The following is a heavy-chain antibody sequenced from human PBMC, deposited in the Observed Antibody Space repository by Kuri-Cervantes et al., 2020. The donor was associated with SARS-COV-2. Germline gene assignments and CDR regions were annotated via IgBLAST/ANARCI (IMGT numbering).Heavy chain of an antibody. V-gene: IGHV3-23*03. CDR2: IYSGGSST. D-gene: IGHD3-9*01. CDR1: GFTFSSYA. Sequence: GGSLRLSCAASGFTFSSYAMSWVRQAPGKGLEWVSVIYSGGSSTYYADSVKGRFTISRDNSKNTLYLQMNSLKTEDTAVYYCTTIWLFRDIYYYGMDVWGQGTTVTVSS. J-gene: IGHJ6*02. CDR3: TTIWLFRDIYYYGMDV.